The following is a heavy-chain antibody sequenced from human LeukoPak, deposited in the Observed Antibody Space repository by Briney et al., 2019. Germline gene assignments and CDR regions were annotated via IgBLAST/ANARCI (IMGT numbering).Heavy chain of an antibody. CDR3: ARHGNIVIVPAALGFDY. V-gene: IGHV4-39*01. CDR2: IYYSGSA. Sequence: SETLSLTCTVSGGSISSSSYFWAWIRQPPGKGLEWIGSIYYSGSAYYNPSLKSRVAISVDTSKSQFSLKLSSVTAADTAVYYCARHGNIVIVPAALGFDYWGQGTLVIVSS. J-gene: IGHJ4*02. CDR1: GGSISSSSYF. D-gene: IGHD2-2*01.